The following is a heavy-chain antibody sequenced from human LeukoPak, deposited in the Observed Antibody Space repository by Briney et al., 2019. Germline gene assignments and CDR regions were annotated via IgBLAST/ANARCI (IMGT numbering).Heavy chain of an antibody. CDR2: IFHGGSY. D-gene: IGHD3-10*01. CDR3: ARELWFVNAPGSWFDP. J-gene: IGHJ5*02. V-gene: IGHV4-30-2*01. Sequence: PSETLSLTCAVSGDSISSGDYSWSWIRQPSGKGLEWIGYIFHGGSYYYNPSLKSRVTISVDKSKNQFSLRLTSVTAADTAVYYCARELWFVNAPGSWFDPWGQGTLVTVSS. CDR1: GDSISSGDYS.